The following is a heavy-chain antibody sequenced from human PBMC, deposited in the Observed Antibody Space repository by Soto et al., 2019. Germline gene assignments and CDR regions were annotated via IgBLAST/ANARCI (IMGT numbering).Heavy chain of an antibody. CDR1: GYTFTSYT. V-gene: IGHV1-3*01. Sequence: QVQLVQSGAEVKKPGASVKVSCKTSGYTFTSYTMHWVRQAPGQRLEWMGWINAGNGNTGSSQKVQDRVTITRDTSASTAYMELSSLRSEDTAVYYCARNLVVVVDATRALGYWGQGTLVTVSS. J-gene: IGHJ4*02. CDR2: INAGNGNT. CDR3: ARNLVVVVDATRALGY. D-gene: IGHD2-15*01.